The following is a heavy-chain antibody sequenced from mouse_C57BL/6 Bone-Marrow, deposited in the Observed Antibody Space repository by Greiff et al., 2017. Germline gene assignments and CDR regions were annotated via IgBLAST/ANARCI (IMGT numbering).Heavy chain of an antibody. Sequence: VQRVESGAELMKPGASVKLSCKATGYTFTGYWIEWVKQRPGHGLEWIGEILPGSGSTNYNEKFKGKATFTADTSSNTAYMQLSSLTTEDSAIYYCARRGPTIVTTYYFDYWGQGTTLTVSS. J-gene: IGHJ2*01. D-gene: IGHD2-5*01. CDR3: ARRGPTIVTTYYFDY. CDR1: GYTFTGYW. CDR2: ILPGSGST. V-gene: IGHV1-9*01.